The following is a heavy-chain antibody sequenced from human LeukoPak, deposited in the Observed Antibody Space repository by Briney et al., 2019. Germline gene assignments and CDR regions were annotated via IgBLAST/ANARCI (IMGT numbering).Heavy chain of an antibody. CDR3: AAPSGPTYYSPADF. J-gene: IGHJ4*02. Sequence: PSDTLSLTCTVSGAPITTSNHYWGWIRQTPGKTLEWIANIYYSGHTLYNSSLKSRALISVDTTSNQFSLRLTSVTAADTAVYYCAAPSGPTYYSPADFWGQGTSVSVSS. D-gene: IGHD1-26*01. CDR2: IYYSGHT. V-gene: IGHV4-39*01. CDR1: GAPITTSNHY.